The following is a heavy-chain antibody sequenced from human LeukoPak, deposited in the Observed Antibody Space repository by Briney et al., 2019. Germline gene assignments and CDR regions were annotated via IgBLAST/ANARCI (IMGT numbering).Heavy chain of an antibody. CDR2: ISISSSYI. CDR1: GFTFSSYS. D-gene: IGHD4-17*01. J-gene: IGHJ3*02. Sequence: GGSLRLSCAASGFTFSSYSMNWVRQAPGKGLEWVSSISISSSYIYYADSVKGRFTISRDNAKTSLYLQMNSLRAEDTAVYYCARDSPMTTVTTGAFDIWGQGTMVTVSS. V-gene: IGHV3-21*01. CDR3: ARDSPMTTVTTGAFDI.